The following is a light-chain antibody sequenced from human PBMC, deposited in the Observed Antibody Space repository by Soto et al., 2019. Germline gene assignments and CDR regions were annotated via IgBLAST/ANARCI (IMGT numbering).Light chain of an antibody. CDR1: SSDVGAYNY. CDR2: EAS. V-gene: IGLV2-14*01. CDR3: SSYTRSTTLI. J-gene: IGLJ2*01. Sequence: QSALTQPASVSGSPGQSITISCTCTSSDVGAYNYISWYQQHPGKAPKLIIYEASNRPSGVSNRFSGTRSGNTASLIISGLLAEDEADYYCSSYTRSTTLIFGGGTKLTVL.